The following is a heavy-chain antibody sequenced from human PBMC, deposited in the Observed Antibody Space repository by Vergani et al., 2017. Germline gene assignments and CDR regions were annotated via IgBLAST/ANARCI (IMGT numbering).Heavy chain of an antibody. CDR1: GDSVSSNSAA. J-gene: IGHJ6*02. CDR2: TYYRSKWYN. CDR3: ARESTTRQCSSTSCYRGYYYYGMDV. D-gene: IGHD2-2*01. Sequence: QVQLQQSGPGLVKPSQTLSLTCAISGDSVSSNSAAWNWIRQSPSRGLEWLGRTYYRSKWYNDYAVSVKSRITINPDTSKNQFSLQLNSVTPEDTAVYYCARESTTRQCSSTSCYRGYYYYGMDVWGQGTTVTVSS. V-gene: IGHV6-1*01.